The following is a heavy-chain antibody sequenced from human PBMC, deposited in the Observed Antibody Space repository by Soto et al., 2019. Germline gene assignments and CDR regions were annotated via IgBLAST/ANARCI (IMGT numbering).Heavy chain of an antibody. V-gene: IGHV1-3*01. CDR2: VNPGNGNT. Sequence: QVQLVQSGAEVKEPGASVKVSCRASGYTFTNYAIHWVRQAPGQRLERMGWVNPGNGNTKYPQKFQGRVTITRDTSASTAYMFLSSLRSEDTAVYYCARDQGIPYCGGDCYSDWYFDLWGRGTLVTVSS. CDR3: ARDQGIPYCGGDCYSDWYFDL. J-gene: IGHJ2*01. D-gene: IGHD2-21*01. CDR1: GYTFTNYA.